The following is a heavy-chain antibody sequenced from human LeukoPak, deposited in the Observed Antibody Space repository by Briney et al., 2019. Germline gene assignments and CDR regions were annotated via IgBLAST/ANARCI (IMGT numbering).Heavy chain of an antibody. Sequence: GGSLTLSCSASGFTFSNAWMSWLRQAPGKGLEWVGRIESKTDGGTTDYAAPVKDRFTFSRDDSKNKLYLQMNNLQTEDTAVYYCNISLSGYDFLFDYRGQGTMVTVSSGMDVWGQGTTVTVSS. D-gene: IGHD5-12*01. J-gene: IGHJ6*02. CDR1: GFTFSNAW. CDR3: NISLSGYDFLFDYRGQGTMVTVSSGMDV. V-gene: IGHV3-15*04. CDR2: IESKTDGGTT.